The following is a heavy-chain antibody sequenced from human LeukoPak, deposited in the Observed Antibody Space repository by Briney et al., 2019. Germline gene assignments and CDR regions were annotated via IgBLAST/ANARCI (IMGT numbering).Heavy chain of an antibody. CDR3: ARIIAFGWLVSAWYFDL. V-gene: IGHV4-59*01. J-gene: IGHJ2*01. CDR2: IYYSGST. D-gene: IGHD5-24*01. CDR1: GGSISSYY. Sequence: SETPSPTCTVSGGSISSYYWSWIRQPPGKGLEWIGYIYYSGSTNYNPSLKSRVTISVDTSKNQFSLKLSSVTAADTAVYYCARIIAFGWLVSAWYFDLWGRGTLVTVSS.